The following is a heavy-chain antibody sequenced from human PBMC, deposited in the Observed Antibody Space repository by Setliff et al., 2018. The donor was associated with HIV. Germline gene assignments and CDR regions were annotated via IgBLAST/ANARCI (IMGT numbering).Heavy chain of an antibody. D-gene: IGHD3-10*01. Sequence: GGSLRLSCASSGFTFSSYAMTWVRQAPGKGLECVAVISGSGGDTYYADSVKGRFVISREKSKSTLYLQMNSLRAEDTAVYYCAKRTAAYTSGSWLHYWGQGTLVTVSS. V-gene: IGHV3-23*01. CDR2: ISGSGGDT. CDR1: GFTFSSYA. J-gene: IGHJ4*02. CDR3: AKRTAAYTSGSWLHY.